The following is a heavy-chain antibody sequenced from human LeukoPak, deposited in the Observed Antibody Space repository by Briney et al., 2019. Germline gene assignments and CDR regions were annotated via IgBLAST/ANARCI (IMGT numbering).Heavy chain of an antibody. D-gene: IGHD2-2*03. Sequence: GSLRLSCAASGFTFSSYSMNWVRQAPGKGLEWVSSISSSSNYIYYADSVKGRFTISRDNSKNTLYLQMNSLRSDDTAVYYCARELMDIVVVPAATIDYWGQGTLVTVSS. CDR2: ISSSSNYI. J-gene: IGHJ4*02. CDR3: ARELMDIVVVPAATIDY. CDR1: GFTFSSYS. V-gene: IGHV3-21*04.